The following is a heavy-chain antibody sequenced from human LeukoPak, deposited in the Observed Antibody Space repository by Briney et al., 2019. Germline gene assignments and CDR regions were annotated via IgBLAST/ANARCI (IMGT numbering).Heavy chain of an antibody. Sequence: PSETLSLTCAVYGGSFSGYYWSWIRQPPGKGLEWIGEINHSGSTNYNPSLKSRVTISVDTSKNQFSLKLSSVTAADTAVYYCARQRYGDYFWGQGTLVTVSS. D-gene: IGHD4-17*01. CDR3: ARQRYGDYF. CDR2: INHSGST. CDR1: GGSFSGYY. V-gene: IGHV4-34*01. J-gene: IGHJ4*02.